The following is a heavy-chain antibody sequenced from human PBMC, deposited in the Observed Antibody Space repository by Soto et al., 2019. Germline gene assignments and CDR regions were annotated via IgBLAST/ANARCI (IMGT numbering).Heavy chain of an antibody. D-gene: IGHD3-10*01. J-gene: IGHJ6*02. Sequence: PSETLSLTCTVSGGSISSSSYYWGWIRQPPGKGLEWIGSIYYSGSTYYNPSLKSRVTISVDTSKNQFSLKLSSVTAADTAVYYCARHGSGSYDGVQFLYGMDVWGQGTTVTVSS. CDR1: GGSISSSSYY. V-gene: IGHV4-39*01. CDR2: IYYSGST. CDR3: ARHGSGSYDGVQFLYGMDV.